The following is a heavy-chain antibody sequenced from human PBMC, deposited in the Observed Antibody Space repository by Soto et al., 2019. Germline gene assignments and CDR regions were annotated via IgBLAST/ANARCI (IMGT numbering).Heavy chain of an antibody. CDR1: GGTFSSYA. V-gene: IGHV1-69*13. Sequence: SVKVSCKASGGTFSSYAISWVRQAPGQGLEWMGGIIPIFGTANYAQKFQGRVTITADESTSTAYMELSSLRSEDTAVYYCAREGSSGSSDYFDYWGQGNLVTVSS. CDR3: AREGSSGSSDYFDY. CDR2: IIPIFGTA. D-gene: IGHD6-19*01. J-gene: IGHJ4*02.